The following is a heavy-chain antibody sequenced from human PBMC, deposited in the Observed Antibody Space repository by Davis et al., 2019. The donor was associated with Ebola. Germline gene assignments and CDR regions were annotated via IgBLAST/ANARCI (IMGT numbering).Heavy chain of an antibody. CDR2: INTGYGNT. J-gene: IGHJ6*03. CDR1: VYTFISHA. D-gene: IGHD6-13*01. V-gene: IGHV1-3*04. CDR3: ARGGTAAPGTSYYYMDV. Sequence: SVPVSRLASVYTFISHATHWVRLASGLRFDRMGWINTGYGNTKYSLKFQGRVTITRDTSASTAYMELSSLRSEDTAVYYCARGGTAAPGTSYYYMDVWGKGTTVTVSS.